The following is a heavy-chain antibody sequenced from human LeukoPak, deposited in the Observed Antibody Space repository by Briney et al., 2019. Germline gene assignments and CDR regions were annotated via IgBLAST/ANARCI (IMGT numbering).Heavy chain of an antibody. Sequence: GESLKISCKGSGYSFTSYWICWGRQMPGKGLEWMVIIYPGDSDTRYSPSFQGQVTISADKSISTAYLQWSSLKASDTAMYYCARHHGDLYYYYYYMDVWGKGTTVTVSS. CDR1: GYSFTSYW. CDR3: ARHHGDLYYYYYYMDV. D-gene: IGHD3-10*01. V-gene: IGHV5-51*01. J-gene: IGHJ6*03. CDR2: IYPGDSDT.